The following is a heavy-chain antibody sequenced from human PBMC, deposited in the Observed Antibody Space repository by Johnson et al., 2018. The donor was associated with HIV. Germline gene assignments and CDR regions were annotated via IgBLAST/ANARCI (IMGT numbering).Heavy chain of an antibody. J-gene: IGHJ3*01. Sequence: QVQLVESGGGVVRPGRSLRLSCAASGFTFSNYPMHWVRQAPGKGLEWVAVISFDGSNKFYADSVKGRFTISIDNSKNTLYLQMNSLRAEDTAVYFCAKDGAMAFDFWGQGTLVTVSS. CDR3: AKDGAMAFDF. D-gene: IGHD2-2*01. CDR1: GFTFSNYP. V-gene: IGHV3-30*04. CDR2: ISFDGSNK.